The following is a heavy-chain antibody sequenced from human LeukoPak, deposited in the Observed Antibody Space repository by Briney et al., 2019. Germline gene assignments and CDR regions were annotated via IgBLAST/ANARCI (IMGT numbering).Heavy chain of an antibody. CDR3: AREVSLISSIGDWFDP. V-gene: IGHV4-4*07. CDR2: MYTSGST. D-gene: IGHD6-6*01. J-gene: IGHJ5*02. CDR1: GGSISSFP. Sequence: SETLSLXCTVSGGSISSFPWNWIRQPAEKGLEWIGRMYTSGSTNYNPSLKSRVTMSVDTSKNQFSLKVNSVTAADTAVYYCAREVSLISSIGDWFDPWGQGILVTVSS.